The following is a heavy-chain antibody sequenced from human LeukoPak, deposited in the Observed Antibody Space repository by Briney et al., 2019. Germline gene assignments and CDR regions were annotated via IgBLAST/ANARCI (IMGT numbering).Heavy chain of an antibody. V-gene: IGHV3-21*01. D-gene: IGHD1-26*01. J-gene: IGHJ3*02. CDR1: GFTFSSYS. CDR2: ISSSSSYI. CDR3: ARALPSPLYSGSYADAFDI. Sequence: PGGSLRLSSAASGFTFSSYSMNWVRQAPGKGLEWVSSISSSSSYIYYADSVKGRFTISRDNAKNSLYLQMNSLRAEDTAVYYCARALPSPLYSGSYADAFDIWGQGTMVTVSS.